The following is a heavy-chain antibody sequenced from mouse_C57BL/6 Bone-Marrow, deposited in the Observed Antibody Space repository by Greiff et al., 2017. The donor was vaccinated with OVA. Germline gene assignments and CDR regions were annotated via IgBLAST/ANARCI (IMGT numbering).Heavy chain of an antibody. V-gene: IGHV2-9-1*01. Sequence: VQGVESGPGLVAPSQSLSITCTVSGFSLTSYAISWVRQPPGKGLEWLGVIWTGGGTNYNSALKSRLSISKDNSKSQVFLKMNSLQTDDTARYYCAVYYGYDVWFAYWGQGTLVTVSA. CDR1: GFSLTSYA. CDR2: IWTGGGT. CDR3: AVYYGYDVWFAY. D-gene: IGHD2-2*01. J-gene: IGHJ3*01.